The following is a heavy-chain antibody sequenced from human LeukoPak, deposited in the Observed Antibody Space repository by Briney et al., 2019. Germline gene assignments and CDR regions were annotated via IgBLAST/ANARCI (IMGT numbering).Heavy chain of an antibody. CDR2: ISFDRSNK. J-gene: IGHJ6*02. Sequence: GESLRLSCAASGLTFRNFGMHWVRQAPGKGLEWLAAISFDRSNKFYVDSVKGRFTISRDNSKRAVYLQMNSLRVEDTAVYFCAKDTSFDYVWGTYRPTLYYYGLDVWGQGTTVIVSS. CDR1: GLTFRNFG. D-gene: IGHD3-16*02. CDR3: AKDTSFDYVWGTYRPTLYYYGLDV. V-gene: IGHV3-30*18.